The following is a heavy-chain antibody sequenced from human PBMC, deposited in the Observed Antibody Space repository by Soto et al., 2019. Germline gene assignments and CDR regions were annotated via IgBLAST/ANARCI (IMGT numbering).Heavy chain of an antibody. D-gene: IGHD6-6*01. CDR1: GVSISNGDYY. Sequence: SETLSLPCTVSGVSISNGDYYWKWIRRTPGKGLEWIGYIYNGGPTYYNPSLESRLSLSVDTSGNQFSLRLSSVTAADTAIYYCARSLEYGIPFDKWGQGTLVTVS. V-gene: IGHV4-30-4*01. J-gene: IGHJ4*02. CDR3: ARSLEYGIPFDK. CDR2: IYNGGPT.